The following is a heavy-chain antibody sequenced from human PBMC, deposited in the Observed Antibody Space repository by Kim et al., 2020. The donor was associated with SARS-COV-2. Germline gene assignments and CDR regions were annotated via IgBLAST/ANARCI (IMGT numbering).Heavy chain of an antibody. D-gene: IGHD1-26*01. J-gene: IGHJ4*02. V-gene: IGHV3-30-3*01. CDR2: ISYDGSNK. CDR3: ARDNSGSYLAY. Sequence: GGSLRLSCAASGFTFSSYAMHWVRQAPGKGLEWVAVISYDGSNKYYADSVKGRFTISRDNSKNTLYLQMNSLRAEDTAVYYCARDNSGSYLAYWGQGTLVTVSS. CDR1: GFTFSSYA.